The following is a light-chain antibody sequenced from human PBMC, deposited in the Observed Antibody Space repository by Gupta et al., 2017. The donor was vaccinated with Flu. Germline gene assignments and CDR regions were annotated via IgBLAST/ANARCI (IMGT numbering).Light chain of an antibody. CDR2: DAS. V-gene: IGKV3-11*01. CDR3: HQRYNWPLT. J-gene: IGKJ4*01. CDR1: QSVSNS. Sequence: PATLSLSPGERASLSCRASQSVSNSLAWFQQKPGQAPRLLIYDASNRATGVTARFSGGGSGTDFTLTITSLEPEDFAVYYCHQRYNWPLTFGGGTNVEIK.